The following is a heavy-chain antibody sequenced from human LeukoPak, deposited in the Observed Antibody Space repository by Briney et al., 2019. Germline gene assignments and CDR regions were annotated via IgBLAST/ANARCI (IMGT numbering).Heavy chain of an antibody. CDR3: ARGEQLGADY. D-gene: IGHD6-6*01. CDR2: INPNSGGT. Sequence: ASVKVSCKASGGTFSSYAISWVRQAPGQGLEWMGWINPNSGGTNYAQKFQGRVTMTRDTSISTAYMELSRLRSDDTAVYYCARGEQLGADYWGQGTLVTVSS. CDR1: GGTFSSYA. J-gene: IGHJ4*02. V-gene: IGHV1-2*02.